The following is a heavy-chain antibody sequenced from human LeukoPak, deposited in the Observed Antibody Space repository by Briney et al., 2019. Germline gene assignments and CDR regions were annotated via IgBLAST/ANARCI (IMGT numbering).Heavy chain of an antibody. D-gene: IGHD4-17*01. CDR1: GDSISSYY. V-gene: IGHV4-59*01. J-gene: IGHJ6*02. CDR3: ARAYGDYYSYGMDV. CDR2: IYYSGST. Sequence: PSETLSLTCTVSGDSISSYYWSWIRQPPGKGLEWIGYIYYSGSTNYNPSLKSRVTISIDTSKNQFSLNLSSVTAADTAVYYCARAYGDYYSYGMDVWGQGTTVTVSS.